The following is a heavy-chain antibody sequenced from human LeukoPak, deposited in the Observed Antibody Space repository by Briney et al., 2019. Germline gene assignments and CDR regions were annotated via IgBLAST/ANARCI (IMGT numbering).Heavy chain of an antibody. Sequence: SVKVSCKTSGGTFNNSAISWVRQAPGQGLEWLGGIMPLFGTAGYAQKFQGIVTLTKDESTRTDYLELTSLTSDDTAVYYCARDVHGDYGSGWFDPWGQGTLVSVSS. V-gene: IGHV1-69*05. J-gene: IGHJ5*02. CDR3: ARDVHGDYGSGWFDP. CDR1: GGTFNNSA. CDR2: IMPLFGTA. D-gene: IGHD4-17*01.